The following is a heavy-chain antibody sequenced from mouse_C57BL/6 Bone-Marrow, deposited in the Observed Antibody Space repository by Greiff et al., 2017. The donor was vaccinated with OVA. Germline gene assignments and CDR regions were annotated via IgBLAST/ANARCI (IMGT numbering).Heavy chain of an antibody. CDR3: ARPVYYDYSYWYFDV. CDR1: GYTFTSYW. Sequence: VQLQQSGAELVKPGASVKLSCKASGYTFTSYWMQWVKQRPGQGLEWIGEIDPSDSYTNYNQKFKGKATLTVDTSSSTAYMQLSSLTSEDSAVYYCARPVYYDYSYWYFDVWGTGTTVTVSS. D-gene: IGHD2-4*01. V-gene: IGHV1-50*01. CDR2: IDPSDSYT. J-gene: IGHJ1*03.